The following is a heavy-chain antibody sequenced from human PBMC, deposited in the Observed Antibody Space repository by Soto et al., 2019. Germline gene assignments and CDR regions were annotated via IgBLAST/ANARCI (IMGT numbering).Heavy chain of an antibody. CDR3: ARSVAVPGAHIDY. J-gene: IGHJ4*02. CDR2: FYYTGST. CDR1: GGSISGSY. Sequence: SYPLSLTRSFFGGSISGSYWSWIRQSPGRGLEWLGYFYYTGSTNYSPSLRSRVSISVDTSKNEFSLRLSSVTAADTAVYFCARSVAVPGAHIDYWGQGTQVTVSS. V-gene: IGHV4-59*01. D-gene: IGHD6-19*01.